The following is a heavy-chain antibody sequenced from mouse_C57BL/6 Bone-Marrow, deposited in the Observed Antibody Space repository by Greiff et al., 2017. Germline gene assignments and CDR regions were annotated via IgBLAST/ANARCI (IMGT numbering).Heavy chain of an antibody. D-gene: IGHD1-1*01. V-gene: IGHV1-69*01. CDR3: ARSDYYGSSYEDAMDY. J-gene: IGHJ4*01. CDR1: GYTFTRYW. CDR2: IDPSDSYT. Sequence: QVQLQQPGAELVMPGASVKLSCKASGYTFTRYWMHWVKQRPGQGLEWIGEIDPSDSYTNYNQKFTGKSTLTVDKSSSTAYMQLSSLTSEDSAVYYCARSDYYGSSYEDAMDYWGQGTSVTVSS.